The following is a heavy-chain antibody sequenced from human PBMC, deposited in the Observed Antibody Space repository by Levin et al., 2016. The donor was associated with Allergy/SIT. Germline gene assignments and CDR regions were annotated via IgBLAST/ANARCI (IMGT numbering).Heavy chain of an antibody. V-gene: IGHV3-23*01. CDR3: AKGLYCSGGSCYYYYYYTDV. D-gene: IGHD2-15*01. CDR1: GFTFSSYA. Sequence: GESLKISCAASGFTFSSYAVSWVRQAPGKGLEWVSAISGSGGNTYYADSVKGRFTISRDNSKDTLYLQMNSLRAEDTAVYYCAKGLYCSGGSCYYYYYYTDVWGKGTTVTVSS. CDR2: ISGSGGNT. J-gene: IGHJ6*03.